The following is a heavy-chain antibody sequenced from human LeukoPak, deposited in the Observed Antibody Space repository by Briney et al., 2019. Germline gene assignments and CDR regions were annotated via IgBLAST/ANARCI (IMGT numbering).Heavy chain of an antibody. CDR2: IYYSGST. Sequence: SETLSLTCAVYGGSFSGYYWSWIRQPPGKGLEWIGYIYYSGSTNYNPSLKSRATISVDTSKNQFSLELSSVTAADTAVYYCARVTDYGGNHDYWGQGTLVTVSS. V-gene: IGHV4-59*01. J-gene: IGHJ4*02. D-gene: IGHD4-23*01. CDR3: ARVTDYGGNHDY. CDR1: GGSFSGYY.